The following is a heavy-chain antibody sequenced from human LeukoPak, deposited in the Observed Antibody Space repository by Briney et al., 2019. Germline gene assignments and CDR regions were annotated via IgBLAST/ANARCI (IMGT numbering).Heavy chain of an antibody. CDR3: ASRYCSGGSCYWLTRLVWPEKYYYYGMDV. CDR1: GFTFSSYA. CDR2: ISYDGSNK. D-gene: IGHD2-15*01. J-gene: IGHJ6*02. V-gene: IGHV3-30*04. Sequence: GGSLRLSCAASGFTFSSYAIHWVRQAPGKGLEWVAVISYDGSNKNYADSVKGRFTISRDNSKNTLYLQMNSLRAEDTAVYYCASRYCSGGSCYWLTRLVWPEKYYYYGMDVWGQGTTVTVSS.